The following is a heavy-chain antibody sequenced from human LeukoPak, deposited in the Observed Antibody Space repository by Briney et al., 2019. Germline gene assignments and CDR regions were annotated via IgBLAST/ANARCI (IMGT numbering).Heavy chain of an antibody. CDR2: VNSVVSST. D-gene: IGHD3-10*01. CDR3: ARMSARYYLDV. V-gene: IGHV3-74*01. Sequence: GGSLRLSCAASGVTFSSYWMYSVREAPGKGVVCVSRVNSVVSSTTYADSVKGRFTVSRDNTENTLFLQMNRLSAEDTAVYYCARMSARYYLDVWGQGTTVTVSS. CDR1: GVTFSSYW. J-gene: IGHJ6*02.